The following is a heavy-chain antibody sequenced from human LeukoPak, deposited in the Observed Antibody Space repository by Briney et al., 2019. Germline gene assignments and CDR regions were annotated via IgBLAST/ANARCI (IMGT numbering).Heavy chain of an antibody. Sequence: PGGSPRLSCTASGFTFSSYWMTWVRQAPGKGLEWVANIEPAGSATYYVDSVKGRFTISRDNAKNLLYLQMNSLRAEDSAVYHCGRFGYVAAVDSWGQGALVTVSS. CDR3: GRFGYVAAVDS. J-gene: IGHJ4*02. D-gene: IGHD2-15*01. CDR2: IEPAGSAT. CDR1: GFTFSSYW. V-gene: IGHV3-7*01.